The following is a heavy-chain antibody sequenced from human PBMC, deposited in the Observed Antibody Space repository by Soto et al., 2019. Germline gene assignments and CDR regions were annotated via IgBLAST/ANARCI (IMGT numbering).Heavy chain of an antibody. CDR2: IYNSGTT. CDR1: GGSITRGGYY. CDR3: ARDPAP. Sequence: QVQLQESGPGLVKPSETLSLTCTVSGGSITRGGYYWSWIRQHPGKGLEWIGYIYNSGTTYYNPSLKSPVTLSVDTSKNQFSLKLTSVTAADTAVYYCARDPAPWGQGTLVTVSS. J-gene: IGHJ5*02. V-gene: IGHV4-31*01.